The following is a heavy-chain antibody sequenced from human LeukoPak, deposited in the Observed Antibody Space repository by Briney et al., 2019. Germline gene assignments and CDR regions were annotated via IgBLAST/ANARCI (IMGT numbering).Heavy chain of an antibody. CDR1: GYSIGSGYY. Sequence: PSETLSLTXTVSGYSIGSGYYWDWIREPPGKGLERIGSIYHSGSTYYNPSLKSRVTISVDTSKNQFSLKLSSVTAADTAVYYCASYSSSSGSNYYYYMDVWGKGTTVTVSS. CDR3: ASYSSSSGSNYYYYMDV. D-gene: IGHD6-6*01. V-gene: IGHV4-38-2*02. CDR2: IYHSGST. J-gene: IGHJ6*03.